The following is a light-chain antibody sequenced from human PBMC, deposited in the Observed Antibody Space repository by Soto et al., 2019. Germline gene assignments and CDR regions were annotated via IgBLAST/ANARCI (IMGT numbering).Light chain of an antibody. CDR1: QSVHSSH. V-gene: IGKV3-20*01. J-gene: IGKJ5*01. Sequence: EIVLTQSPCTLSLSPGKRATLSCRASQSVHSSHLAWYQQRPGQPPSLLIYGASSRATGIPDRFSGSGSGTDFTLAITRLEPEDFALYYCPQYGSSPIPFGQGTRLEI. CDR3: PQYGSSPIP. CDR2: GAS.